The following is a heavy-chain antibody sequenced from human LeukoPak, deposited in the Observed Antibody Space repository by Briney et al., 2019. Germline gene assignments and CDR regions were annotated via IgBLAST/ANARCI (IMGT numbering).Heavy chain of an antibody. CDR1: GFTFSSYG. D-gene: IGHD1-26*01. Sequence: GGSLRLSCAASGFTFSSYGMHWVRQAPGKGLEWVAVIWYDGSNKYYADSVKGRFTISRDNSKNTLYLQMNSLRAEDTAVYYCARDRVSWYSGNPGYWGQGTLVTVSS. V-gene: IGHV3-33*01. J-gene: IGHJ4*02. CDR3: ARDRVSWYSGNPGY. CDR2: IWYDGSNK.